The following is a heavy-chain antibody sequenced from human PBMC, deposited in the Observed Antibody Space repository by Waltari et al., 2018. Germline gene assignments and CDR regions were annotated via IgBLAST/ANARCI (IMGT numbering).Heavy chain of an antibody. J-gene: IGHJ1*01. V-gene: IGHV1-69*02. CDR2: IIPSLGIA. CDR1: GGTFSSYT. D-gene: IGHD4-17*01. CDR3: ARVDYGGNLEYFQH. Sequence: QVQLVQSGAEVKKPGSSVKVSCKASGGTFSSYTISWVRQAPGQGLEWMGRIIPSLGIANYAQKFQGRVTITADKSTSTAYMELSSLRSEDTAVYYCARVDYGGNLEYFQHWGQGTLVTVSS.